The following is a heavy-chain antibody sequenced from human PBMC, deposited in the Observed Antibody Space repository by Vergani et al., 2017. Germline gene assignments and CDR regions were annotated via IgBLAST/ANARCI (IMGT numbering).Heavy chain of an antibody. CDR2: IYYSGST. CDR1: GGPIRSTFYY. D-gene: IGHD6-13*01. Sequence: QLQPQESDPGLVKPSETLSLTCTVSGGPIRSTFYYWGWIRQPPGKGLEWIGTIYYSGSTYYNPSLKSRVTISVDTSKNQFSLKLNSVTAADTAVYYCARHKEQLVPGNYYYYYYMDVWGKGTTVTVSS. J-gene: IGHJ6*03. CDR3: ARHKEQLVPGNYYYYYYMDV. V-gene: IGHV4-39*01.